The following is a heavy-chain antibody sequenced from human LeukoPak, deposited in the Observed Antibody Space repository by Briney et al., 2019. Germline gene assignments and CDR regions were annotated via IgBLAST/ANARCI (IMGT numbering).Heavy chain of an antibody. D-gene: IGHD5-18*01. CDR1: GFTFSSYS. Sequence: GGSLRLSCAAPGFTFSSYSMNWVRQAPGRGLEWVSSISSSSSYIYYADSVKGRFTISRDNAKNSLYLQMNSLRAEDTAVYYCARADTAMAAADYWGQGTLVTVSS. J-gene: IGHJ4*02. V-gene: IGHV3-21*01. CDR2: ISSSSSYI. CDR3: ARADTAMAAADY.